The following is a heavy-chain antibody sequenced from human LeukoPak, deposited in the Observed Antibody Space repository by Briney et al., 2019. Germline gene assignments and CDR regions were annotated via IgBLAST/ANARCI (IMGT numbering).Heavy chain of an antibody. J-gene: IGHJ4*02. CDR2: TSNDGDST. Sequence: GGSLRLSCAASGFTFSSYAMSWVRQAPGKGLDWVSTTSNDGDSTYYADSVKGRFTISRDNSKNTLYLQMNSLRAEDTAVYYCAKEGSNWDVDYWGRGTLVTVSS. CDR1: GFTFSSYA. CDR3: AKEGSNWDVDY. V-gene: IGHV3-23*01. D-gene: IGHD1-1*01.